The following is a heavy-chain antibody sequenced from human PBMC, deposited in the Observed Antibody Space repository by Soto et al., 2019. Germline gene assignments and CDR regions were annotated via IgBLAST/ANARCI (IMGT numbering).Heavy chain of an antibody. CDR1: GFTFSSYS. V-gene: IGHV3-48*02. Sequence: GGSLRLSCAASGFTFSSYSMNWVRQAPGKGLEWGSYISSSSSTIYYADSVKGRFTISRDNAKNSLYLQMNSLRDEDTAVYYCARERVPAAKRGYYYGMDVWGQGTTVTV. J-gene: IGHJ6*02. D-gene: IGHD2-2*01. CDR3: ARERVPAAKRGYYYGMDV. CDR2: ISSSSSTI.